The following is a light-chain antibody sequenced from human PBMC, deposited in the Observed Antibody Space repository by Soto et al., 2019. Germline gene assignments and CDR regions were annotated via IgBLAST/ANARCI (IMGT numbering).Light chain of an antibody. V-gene: IGLV2-14*01. CDR2: EVS. Sequence: QSVLTQPASVSGSPGQSIAVSCTGTSGDVGAYKHVSWYQQHPGKAPKLIIFEVSNRPSGVSDRFSGSKSGNTASLTISGLQAEDEADYYCTSFTTSNTYVFGTGTKVTVL. CDR1: SGDVGAYKH. J-gene: IGLJ1*01. CDR3: TSFTTSNTYV.